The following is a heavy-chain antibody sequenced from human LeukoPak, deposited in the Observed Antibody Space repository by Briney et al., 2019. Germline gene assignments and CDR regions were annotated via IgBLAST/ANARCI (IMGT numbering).Heavy chain of an antibody. Sequence: GGSLRLSCATSGFTFSNAWMNWVRQAPGKGLEWVGRIRSNSDGGTIDYAAPVKGRFTLSRDDSKATLYLQMNSLQTEDTAVYYCATDFYDSTWGQGTLVTVSS. D-gene: IGHD3-22*01. CDR3: ATDFYDST. J-gene: IGHJ5*02. V-gene: IGHV3-15*07. CDR1: GFTFSNAW. CDR2: IRSNSDGGTI.